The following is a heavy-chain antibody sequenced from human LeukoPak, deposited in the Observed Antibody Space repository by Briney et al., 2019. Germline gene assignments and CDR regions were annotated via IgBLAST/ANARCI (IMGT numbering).Heavy chain of an antibody. Sequence: ASVKVSCKASGYTFTGYYMHWVRQAPGQGLEWMGWISAYNGNTNYAQKLQGRVTMTTDTSTSTAYMELRSLRSDDTAVYYCARDGPELRYFDWLSNTDYWGQGTLVTVSS. V-gene: IGHV1-18*04. CDR3: ARDGPELRYFDWLSNTDY. CDR1: GYTFTGYY. J-gene: IGHJ4*02. CDR2: ISAYNGNT. D-gene: IGHD3-9*01.